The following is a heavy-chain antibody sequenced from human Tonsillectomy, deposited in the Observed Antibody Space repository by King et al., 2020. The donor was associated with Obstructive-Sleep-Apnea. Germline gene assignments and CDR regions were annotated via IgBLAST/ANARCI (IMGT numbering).Heavy chain of an antibody. Sequence: QLQESGPGLVKPSETLSLTCTVSGGSISSYYWSWIRQPPGRGLEWIGYNYYSGSTNYNPSLKSRVTISVDTSKNQFSLKLTSVTAADTAVYYCARHYGYSGDFDNWGQGTLVTVSS. J-gene: IGHJ4*02. D-gene: IGHD1-26*01. CDR1: GGSISSYY. CDR3: ARHYGYSGDFDN. CDR2: NYYSGST. V-gene: IGHV4-59*08.